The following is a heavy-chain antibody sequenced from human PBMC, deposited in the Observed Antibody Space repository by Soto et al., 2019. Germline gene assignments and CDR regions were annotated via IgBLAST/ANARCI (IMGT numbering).Heavy chain of an antibody. Sequence: EVQLVESGGGLVKPGGSLRLSCAASGFTFSSYSMNWVRQAPGKGLEWVSSISSSSSYIYYADSVKGRFTISRDNAKNSLYLQMNSPRAEDTAVYYCARVTAAVPGAFDIWGQGTMVTVSS. J-gene: IGHJ3*02. CDR1: GFTFSSYS. CDR3: ARVTAAVPGAFDI. D-gene: IGHD6-13*01. CDR2: ISSSSSYI. V-gene: IGHV3-21*01.